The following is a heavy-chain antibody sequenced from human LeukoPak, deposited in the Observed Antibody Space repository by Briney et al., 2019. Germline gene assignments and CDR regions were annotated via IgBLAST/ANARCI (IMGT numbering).Heavy chain of an antibody. J-gene: IGHJ4*02. CDR3: ARLEDNWNDGLGDY. CDR1: GYTFTSYG. CDR2: ISAYNGNT. Sequence: ASVKVFCKASGYTFTSYGISWVRQAPGQGLEWVGWISAYNGNTNYAQKLQGRVTMTTDTSTSTAYMELRSLRSDDTAVYYCARLEDNWNDGLGDYWGQGTLVTVSS. D-gene: IGHD1-1*01. V-gene: IGHV1-18*01.